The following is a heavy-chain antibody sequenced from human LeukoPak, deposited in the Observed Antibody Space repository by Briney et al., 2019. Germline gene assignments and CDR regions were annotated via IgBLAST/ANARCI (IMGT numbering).Heavy chain of an antibody. CDR1: GLTFSIYA. CDR3: AKHLTDMVDFDY. CDR2: ISGSGGST. J-gene: IGHJ4*02. V-gene: IGHV3-23*01. D-gene: IGHD5-18*01. Sequence: GGSLRLSCAASGLTFSIYATSWVRQAPGKGLEWVAAISGSGGSTFYADSVKGLCTISRDNSKNTLYLQMNSLRAEDRAVYYCAKHLTDMVDFDYWGQGTLVTVSS.